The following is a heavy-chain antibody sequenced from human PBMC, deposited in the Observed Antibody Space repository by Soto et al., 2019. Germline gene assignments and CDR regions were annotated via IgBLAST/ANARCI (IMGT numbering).Heavy chain of an antibody. J-gene: IGHJ5*02. V-gene: IGHV1-2*02. CDR1: GYTFTDYY. Sequence: ASVKVSCKASGYTFTDYYVNWVRRAPGQGLEWMGWINPNNGGTNYAQRFQGRVTMTRDTSIGTVYMDLTRLRSDDTAVYYCARGALTVANWFDPWGQGSQVTVAS. D-gene: IGHD6-19*01. CDR2: INPNNGGT. CDR3: ARGALTVANWFDP.